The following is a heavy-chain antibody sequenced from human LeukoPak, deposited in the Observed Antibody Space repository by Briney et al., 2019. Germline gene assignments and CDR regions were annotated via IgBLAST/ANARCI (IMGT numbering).Heavy chain of an antibody. Sequence: GESLKISCQGAGYSFTTSWIGWVRQMPGKGLGWMGIIFPGDSDTKYSPSFQGQVTISADKSISTAYLQWSSLKASDTAMYYCARQTDYYDSSVFDYWGQGTLVTVSS. CDR3: ARQTDYYDSSVFDY. D-gene: IGHD3-22*01. J-gene: IGHJ4*02. V-gene: IGHV5-51*01. CDR1: GYSFTTSW. CDR2: IFPGDSDT.